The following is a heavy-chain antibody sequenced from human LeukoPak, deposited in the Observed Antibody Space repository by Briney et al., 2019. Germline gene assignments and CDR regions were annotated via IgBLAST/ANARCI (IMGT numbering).Heavy chain of an antibody. D-gene: IGHD6-13*01. CDR2: IYYSGST. Sequence: SQTLSLTCTVSGVSISSGGYYWSWIRQHPGKGLQWIGYIYYSGSTYYNPPLKSRVTISVDTSKNQFSLKLSSVTAADTAVYYCAREIAAAFGILDYWGQGTLVTVSS. CDR1: GVSISSGGYY. J-gene: IGHJ4*02. V-gene: IGHV4-31*03. CDR3: AREIAAAFGILDY.